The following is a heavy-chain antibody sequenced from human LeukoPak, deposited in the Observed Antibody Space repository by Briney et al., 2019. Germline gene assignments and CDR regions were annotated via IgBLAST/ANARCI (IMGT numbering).Heavy chain of an antibody. CDR3: GKDPTTGHSGWYFDL. J-gene: IGHJ2*01. V-gene: IGHV3-23*01. Sequence: GGSLRLSCVASGFIFSAYDMTWVRQAPGKGLEWVSSVDDTGTGTYLADSVKGRFTISRDNSKNTLYLRMSNPRAEDSAVYYCGKDPTTGHSGWYFDLCGRGTLVTVSP. CDR2: VDDTGTGT. CDR1: GFIFSAYD. D-gene: IGHD2-8*02.